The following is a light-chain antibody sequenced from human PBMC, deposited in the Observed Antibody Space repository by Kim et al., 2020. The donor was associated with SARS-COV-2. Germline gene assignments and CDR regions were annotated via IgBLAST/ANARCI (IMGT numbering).Light chain of an antibody. CDR2: GAS. V-gene: IGKV3-20*01. CDR1: QSVNSRL. J-gene: IGKJ1*01. CDR3: HQYDSSPRT. Sequence: EIVLTQSPDTLSLSPGERATLSCRASQSVNSRLFGWYQQKPGQAPRLLIYGASNRATGIPDRFSGSGSGTDFTLTISRLEPEDFAVYSCHQYDSSPRTFGQGTKVDIK.